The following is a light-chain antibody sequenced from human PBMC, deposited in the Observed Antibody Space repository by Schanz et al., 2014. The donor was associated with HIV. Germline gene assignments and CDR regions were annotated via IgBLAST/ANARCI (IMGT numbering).Light chain of an antibody. CDR1: QGISSY. V-gene: IGKV1-9*01. CDR3: QQSLSYSYT. Sequence: IQLTQSPSSLSASVGDRVTITCRASQGISSYLAWYQQKPGKAPKLLIYAASTLQSGVPSRFRGSGSGTEFTLTISSLQPDDFATYYCQQSLSYSYTFGQGTKLEIK. CDR2: AAS. J-gene: IGKJ2*01.